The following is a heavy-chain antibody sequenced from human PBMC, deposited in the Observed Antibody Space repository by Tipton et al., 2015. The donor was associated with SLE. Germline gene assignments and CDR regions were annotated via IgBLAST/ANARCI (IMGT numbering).Heavy chain of an antibody. CDR1: GFTFSSYG. Sequence: SLRLSCAASGFTFSSYGMHWVRQAPGKGLEWVAFIRYDGSNKYYADSVKGRFTISRDNSKNTLYLQMNSLRAEDTAVYYCAKEKDSSGWYYFDYWGQGTLVTASS. CDR2: IRYDGSNK. CDR3: AKEKDSSGWYYFDY. V-gene: IGHV3-30*02. J-gene: IGHJ4*02. D-gene: IGHD6-19*01.